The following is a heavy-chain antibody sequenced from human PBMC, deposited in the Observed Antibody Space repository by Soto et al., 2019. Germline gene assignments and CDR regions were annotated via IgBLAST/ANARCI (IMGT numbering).Heavy chain of an antibody. CDR1: GYTFTSYA. D-gene: IGHD1-20*01. V-gene: IGHV1-3*01. J-gene: IGHJ5*02. CDR2: INAGNGNT. Sequence: ASVKVSCKASGYTFTSYAMHWVRQAPGQRLEWMGWINAGNGNTKYSQKFQGRVTITRDTSASTAYMELSSLRSEDTAVYYCARERRITGTKCYCFDPWRERPLVTVS. CDR3: ARERRITGTKCYCFDP.